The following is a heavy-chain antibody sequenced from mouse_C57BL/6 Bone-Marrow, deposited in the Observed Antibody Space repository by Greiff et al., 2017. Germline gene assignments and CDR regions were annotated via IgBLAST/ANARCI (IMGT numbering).Heavy chain of an antibody. CDR1: GYTFTSYW. CDR2: IDPSDSYT. V-gene: IGHV1-50*01. J-gene: IGHJ3*01. CDR3: ASGGWFAY. Sequence: QVQLQQPGAELVKPGASVKLSCKASGYTFTSYWMQWVKQRPGQGLEWIGEIDPSDSYTYSNQKFKGKATLTVDTSSSTAYMQLRSLTSEDTAVYDCASGGWFAYGGQGTMVTVSA.